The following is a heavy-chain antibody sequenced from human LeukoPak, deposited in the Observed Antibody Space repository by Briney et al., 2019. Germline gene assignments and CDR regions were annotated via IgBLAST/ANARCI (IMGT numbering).Heavy chain of an antibody. CDR2: INSDGSTR. D-gene: IGHD1-26*01. CDR1: GFTVSSNY. CDR3: ARGGSYNY. J-gene: IGHJ4*02. Sequence: GGSLRLSCAASGFTVSSNYMSWVRQAPGKGLVWVSRINSDGSTRSYADSVKGRFTISRDNAKNTLYLQMNSLRAEDTAVYYCARGGSYNYWGQGTLVTVSS. V-gene: IGHV3-74*01.